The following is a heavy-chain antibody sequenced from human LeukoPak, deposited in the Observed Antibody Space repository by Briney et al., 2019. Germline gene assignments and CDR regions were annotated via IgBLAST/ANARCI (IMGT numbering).Heavy chain of an antibody. Sequence: GGSLRLSCAASGFTFSDYYMSWIRQAPGKGLEWVSYISSSGSTIYYADSVEGRFTISRDNAKNSLYLQMNSLRAEDTAVYYCARDGRAGPNYFDYWGQGTLVTVSS. CDR1: GFTFSDYY. D-gene: IGHD6-19*01. V-gene: IGHV3-11*01. J-gene: IGHJ4*02. CDR2: ISSSGSTI. CDR3: ARDGRAGPNYFDY.